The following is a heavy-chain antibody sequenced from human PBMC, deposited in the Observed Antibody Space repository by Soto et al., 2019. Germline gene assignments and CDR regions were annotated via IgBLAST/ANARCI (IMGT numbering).Heavy chain of an antibody. D-gene: IGHD2-2*01. V-gene: IGHV3-33*01. CDR2: IWYDGSNK. Sequence: GGSLRLSCAASGFTFSSYGMHWVRQAPGKGLEWVAVIWYDGSNKYYADSVKGRFTISRDNSKNTLYLQMNSLRAEDTAVYYCARDRCSSTSCYGGHGFDYWGQGTLVNVSS. CDR1: GFTFSSYG. J-gene: IGHJ4*02. CDR3: ARDRCSSTSCYGGHGFDY.